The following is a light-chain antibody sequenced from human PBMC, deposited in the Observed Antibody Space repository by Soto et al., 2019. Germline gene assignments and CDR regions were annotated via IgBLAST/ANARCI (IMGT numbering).Light chain of an antibody. V-gene: IGKV3-11*01. Sequence: VLTQSPATLSLSPGERATLSCRASQSIGTFLAWYQHKPGQAPRLLIYNASKRATGVPARFSGGGSGTDFTLTISSLEPEDFATYYCQQYETFSGTFGPGTKVEI. J-gene: IGKJ1*01. CDR3: QQYETFSGT. CDR1: QSIGTF. CDR2: NAS.